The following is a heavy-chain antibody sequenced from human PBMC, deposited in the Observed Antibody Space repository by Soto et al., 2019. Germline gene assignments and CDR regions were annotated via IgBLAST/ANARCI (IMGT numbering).Heavy chain of an antibody. D-gene: IGHD3-3*01. V-gene: IGHV4-59*01. CDR3: ARGEPYDFWSGYLYYYFDY. J-gene: IGHJ4*02. CDR1: GGSISSYY. CDR2: IYYSGST. Sequence: SETLSLTCTVSGGSISSYYWSWIRQPPGKGLEWIGYIYYSGSTNYNPSLKSRVTISVDTSKNQFSLKLSSVTAADTAVYYCARGEPYDFWSGYLYYYFDYWGQGTLVTVSS.